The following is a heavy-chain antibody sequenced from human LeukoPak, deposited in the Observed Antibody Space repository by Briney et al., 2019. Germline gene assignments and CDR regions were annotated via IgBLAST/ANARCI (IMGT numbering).Heavy chain of an antibody. CDR1: GFTFRSYW. D-gene: IGHD6-19*01. J-gene: IGHJ6*02. Sequence: TGGSLRLSCAASGFTFRSYWMSWVRQAPGKGLEWVANMQQDGNEKSYIDSVQGRFTISRDNAKTSLYLQMNSLRAEDTAVYYCARDSAVATYYGVDVWGQGTTVTVSS. CDR2: MQQDGNEK. V-gene: IGHV3-7*01. CDR3: ARDSAVATYYGVDV.